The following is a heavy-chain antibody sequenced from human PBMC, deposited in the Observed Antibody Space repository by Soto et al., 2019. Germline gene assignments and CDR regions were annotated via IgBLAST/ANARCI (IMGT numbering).Heavy chain of an antibody. CDR1: GFTFSSYG. CDR2: ISYDGSNK. V-gene: IGHV3-30*18. J-gene: IGHJ6*02. Sequence: QVQLVESGGGVVQPGRSLRLSCAASGFTFSSYGMHWVRQAPGKGLEWVAVISYDGSNKYYADSVKGRFTISRDNSKNTLYLQMNSLRAEDTAVYYCAKVIAAAGPVVYYYYGMDVWGQGTTVTGSS. CDR3: AKVIAAAGPVVYYYYGMDV. D-gene: IGHD6-13*01.